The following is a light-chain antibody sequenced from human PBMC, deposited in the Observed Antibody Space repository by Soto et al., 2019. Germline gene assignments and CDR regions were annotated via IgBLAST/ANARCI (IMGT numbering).Light chain of an antibody. V-gene: IGLV2-14*01. Sequence: QAVVTQPASVSGSPGQSITISCTGTSSDVGGYNYVSWYQQHPGKAPKLMIYDVSNRPSGISNRFSGSKSGNTASLTISGLQAEDEADYYCSSYTTSNTYVVFGGGTKLTVL. CDR3: SSYTTSNTYVV. CDR2: DVS. CDR1: SSDVGGYNY. J-gene: IGLJ2*01.